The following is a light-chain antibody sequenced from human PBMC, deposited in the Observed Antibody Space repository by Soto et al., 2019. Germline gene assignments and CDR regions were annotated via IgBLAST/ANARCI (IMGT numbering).Light chain of an antibody. CDR3: QSYDSSLSGWV. J-gene: IGLJ3*02. CDR1: SSNIGAGYD. CDR2: GNS. Sequence: VLTQPPSVSGAPGQRVTISCTGSSSNIGAGYDVHWYQQLPGTAPKLLIYGNSNRPSGVPDRFSGSKSGTPASLAITGLQAEDEADYYCQSYDSSLSGWVFGGGTKLTVL. V-gene: IGLV1-40*01.